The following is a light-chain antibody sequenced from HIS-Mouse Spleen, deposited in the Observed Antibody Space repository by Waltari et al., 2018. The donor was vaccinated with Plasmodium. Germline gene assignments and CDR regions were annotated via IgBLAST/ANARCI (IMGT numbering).Light chain of an antibody. Sequence: SYELTQPPPVSVSPGQTARTTCSGDALPKNSAYWYQQKSGQAPVLVIYEDSKRPSGIPERFSGSSSGTMATLTISGAQVEDEADYYCYSTDSSGNHRVFGGGTKLTVL. CDR1: ALPKNS. CDR2: EDS. V-gene: IGLV3-10*01. J-gene: IGLJ3*02. CDR3: YSTDSSGNHRV.